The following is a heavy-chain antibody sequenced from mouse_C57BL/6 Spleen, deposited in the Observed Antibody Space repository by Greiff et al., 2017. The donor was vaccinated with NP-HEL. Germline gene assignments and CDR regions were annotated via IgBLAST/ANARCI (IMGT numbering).Heavy chain of an antibody. D-gene: IGHD2-3*01. Sequence: QVQLQQSGPGLVQPSQSLSITCTVSGFSLTSYGVHWVRQSPGKGLEWLGVIWSGGSTDYNADFITRLSISTDNSKNQVFYKQNSMQTDDTATYYCCRKGGYYVPMDYWGQGTSVTVSS. J-gene: IGHJ4*01. CDR2: IWSGGST. CDR3: CRKGGYYVPMDY. CDR1: GFSLTSYG. V-gene: IGHV2-2*01.